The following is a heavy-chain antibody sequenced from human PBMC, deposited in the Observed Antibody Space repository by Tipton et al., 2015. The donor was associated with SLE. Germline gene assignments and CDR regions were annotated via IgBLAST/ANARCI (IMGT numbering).Heavy chain of an antibody. D-gene: IGHD3-22*01. J-gene: IGHJ3*02. CDR2: ISWDGGST. V-gene: IGHV3-43D*04. CDR3: AKSYYYDSSGYSDAFDI. CDR1: GFTFDDYA. Sequence: SLRLSCAASGFTFDDYAMHWVRQAPGKGLEWVSLISWDGGSTYYADSVKGRFTISRDNSKNTLYLQMNSLRAEDTAVYYRAKSYYYDSSGYSDAFDIWGQGTMVTVSS.